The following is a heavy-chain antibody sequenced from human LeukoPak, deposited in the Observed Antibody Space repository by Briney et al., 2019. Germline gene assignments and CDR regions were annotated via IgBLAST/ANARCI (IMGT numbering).Heavy chain of an antibody. CDR1: GGSISSSSYY. CDR2: IYYSGST. CDR3: ARQEMVVAATAWFDP. D-gene: IGHD2-15*01. V-gene: IGHV4-39*01. Sequence: SETLSLTCTVSGGSISSSSYYWGWIRQPPGKGLEWIGSIYYSGSTYYNPSLKSRVTISVDTSKDQFSLKLSSVTAADTAVYYCARQEMVVAATAWFDPWGQGTLVTVSS. J-gene: IGHJ5*02.